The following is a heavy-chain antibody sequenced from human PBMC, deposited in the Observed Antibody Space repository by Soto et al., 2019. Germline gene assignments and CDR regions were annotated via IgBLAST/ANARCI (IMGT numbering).Heavy chain of an antibody. CDR2: ISAYNGNT. V-gene: IGHV1-18*01. CDR1: GYTFTSYG. CDR3: ARVRSPYYYDSSGRFDY. J-gene: IGHJ4*02. D-gene: IGHD3-22*01. Sequence: QVQLVQSGAEVKKPGASVKVSCKASGYTFTSYGISWVRQSPGQVLEWMGWISAYNGNTNYGQKLQGRVTMTTDTSTSTAYMELRSLRSDDTAVYYCARVRSPYYYDSSGRFDYWGQGTLVTVSS.